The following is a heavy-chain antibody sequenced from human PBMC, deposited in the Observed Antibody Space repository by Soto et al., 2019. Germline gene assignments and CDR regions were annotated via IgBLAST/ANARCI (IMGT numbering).Heavy chain of an antibody. CDR1: GFTFSSYG. CDR3: ARQPDSSGYYYHWYFDL. V-gene: IGHV3-33*01. CDR2: IWYDGSNK. D-gene: IGHD3-22*01. J-gene: IGHJ2*01. Sequence: QVQLVESGGGVVQPGRSLRLSCAASGFTFSSYGMHWVRQAPGKGLEWVAVIWYDGSNKYYADSVKGRFTISRDNSKNTLYLQMNSLRAEDTAVYYCARQPDSSGYYYHWYFDLWGRGTLVTVSS.